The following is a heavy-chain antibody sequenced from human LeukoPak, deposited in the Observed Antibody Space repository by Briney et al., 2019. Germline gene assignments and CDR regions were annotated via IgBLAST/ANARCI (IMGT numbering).Heavy chain of an antibody. D-gene: IGHD1-26*01. CDR3: ARGGRPLFDY. V-gene: IGHV4-34*01. J-gene: IGHJ4*02. CDR1: GGSFSGCY. CDR2: INHSGST. Sequence: PSETLSLTCAVYGGSFSGCYWSWIRQPPGKGLEWIGEINHSGSTNYNPSLRSRVTISVDTSKNQFSLKLSSVTAADTAVYYCARGGRPLFDYGGQETLVTVSS.